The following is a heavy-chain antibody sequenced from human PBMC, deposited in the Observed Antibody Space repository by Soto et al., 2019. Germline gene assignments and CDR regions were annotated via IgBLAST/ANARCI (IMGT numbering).Heavy chain of an antibody. CDR1: GGSITRGGYY. CDR2: IYNSGTT. V-gene: IGHV4-31*03. CDR3: ARDPAP. J-gene: IGHJ5*02. Sequence: QVQLQESGPGLVKPSETLSLTCTVSGGSITRGGYYWSWIRQHPGKGLEWIGYIYNSGTTYYNPSLKRRVTTSVDTSKSQFSLKLTSVTAADTAVYYCARDPAPWGQGTLVTVSS.